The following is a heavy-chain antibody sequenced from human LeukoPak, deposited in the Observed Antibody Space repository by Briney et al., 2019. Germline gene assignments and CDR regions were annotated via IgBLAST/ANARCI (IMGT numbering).Heavy chain of an antibody. D-gene: IGHD2-15*01. J-gene: IGHJ4*02. CDR2: IKQDGSEK. V-gene: IGHV3-7*01. CDR1: GFTFSSYW. CDR3: ARDRRPYCSGGSCGYSFDY. Sequence: PGGSLRLSCAASGFTFSSYWMSWVRQAPGKGLEWVANIKQDGSEKYYVDSVKGRFTISRDNAKNSLYLQMNSLRAEDTAVYYCARDRRPYCSGGSCGYSFDYWGQGTLVTVSS.